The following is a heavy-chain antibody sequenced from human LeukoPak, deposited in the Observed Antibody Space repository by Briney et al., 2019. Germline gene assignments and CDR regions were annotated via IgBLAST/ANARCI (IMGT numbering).Heavy chain of an antibody. CDR3: ARAGYNWNAGYFQH. D-gene: IGHD1-20*01. J-gene: IGHJ1*01. CDR2: INPNSGGT. CDR1: GYTFTGYY. V-gene: IGHV1-2*02. Sequence: GASVKVSCKASGYTFTGYYMHWVRQAPGQGLEWMGWINPNSGGTNYAQKFQGRVTMTRDTSISTAHMELSRLRSDDTAVYYCARAGYNWNAGYFQHWGQGTLVTVSS.